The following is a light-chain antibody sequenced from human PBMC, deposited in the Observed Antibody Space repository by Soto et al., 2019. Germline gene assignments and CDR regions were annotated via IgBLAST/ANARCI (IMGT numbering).Light chain of an antibody. CDR3: QQYGSSPQT. J-gene: IGKJ1*01. V-gene: IGKV3-20*01. CDR2: GAS. Sequence: EIVLTQFPGTLSLSPGERANLSCRASQSVSSNYLAWYQQTPGQAPRLLIYGASSRATGIPDRFSGSASGTDFTLTISRLEPEDFAVYYCQQYGSSPQTFGQGTKVDIK. CDR1: QSVSSNY.